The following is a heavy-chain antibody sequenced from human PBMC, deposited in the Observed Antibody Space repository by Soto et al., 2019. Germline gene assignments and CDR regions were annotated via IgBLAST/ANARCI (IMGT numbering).Heavy chain of an antibody. J-gene: IGHJ4*02. CDR2: IYTSGST. CDR3: ASAQFEYGDYRLDY. CDR1: GDTITSFS. D-gene: IGHD4-17*01. Sequence: SETLSLTCTVSGDTITSFSWNWIRQPAGKGLEWIGRIYTSGSTNYNPSLKSRVTMSVDTSKNQFSLKLSSVTAADTAVYYCASAQFEYGDYRLDYWGQGTLVTVSS. V-gene: IGHV4-4*07.